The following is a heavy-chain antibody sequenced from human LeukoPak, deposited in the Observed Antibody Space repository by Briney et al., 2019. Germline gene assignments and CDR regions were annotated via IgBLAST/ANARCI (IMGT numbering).Heavy chain of an antibody. CDR2: IYHSGTT. CDR1: GYSISSGYY. J-gene: IGHJ4*02. D-gene: IGHD6-13*01. CDR3: ARARGMYSSSWYVFAY. Sequence: SETLSLTCTVSGYSISSGYYWGWIRQPPGKGLEWIGSIYHSGTTYYNPSLKSRVTISVDTSKNQFSLKLSSVTAADAAVYYCARARGMYSSSWYVFAYWGQGTLVTVSS. V-gene: IGHV4-38-2*02.